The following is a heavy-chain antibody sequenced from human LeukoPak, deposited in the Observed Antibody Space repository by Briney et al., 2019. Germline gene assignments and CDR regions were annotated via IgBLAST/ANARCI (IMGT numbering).Heavy chain of an antibody. V-gene: IGHV1-18*01. Sequence: ASVKVSCKASGYTFTSYGISWVRQAPGQGLEWMGWVSVSNGNTNYAQKFQGRVTMTTDTSTSTAYMELRSLRSDDTAVYYCARETDREYYYYGMDVWGQGTTVTVSS. CDR2: VSVSNGNT. D-gene: IGHD5-24*01. CDR3: ARETDREYYYYGMDV. J-gene: IGHJ6*02. CDR1: GYTFTSYG.